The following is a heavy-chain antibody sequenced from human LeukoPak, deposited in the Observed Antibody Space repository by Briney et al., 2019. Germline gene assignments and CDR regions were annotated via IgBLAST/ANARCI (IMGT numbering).Heavy chain of an antibody. Sequence: GASVKVSCKASGGTFSSYAISWVRQAPGQGLEWMGGIIPIFGTANYAQKFQGRVTITADESTSTAYMELSSLRSEDTAVYYCARGIAADDSSGYYYEWGQGTLVTVSS. J-gene: IGHJ4*02. CDR3: ARGIAADDSSGYYYE. V-gene: IGHV1-69*13. CDR2: IIPIFGTA. D-gene: IGHD3-22*01. CDR1: GGTFSSYA.